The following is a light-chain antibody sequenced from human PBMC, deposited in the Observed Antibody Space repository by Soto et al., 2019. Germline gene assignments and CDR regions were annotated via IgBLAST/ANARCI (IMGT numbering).Light chain of an antibody. J-gene: IGLJ1*01. Sequence: SVLTQPPSVSGAPGQRVTISCTGSSSNIGAGYDVHWYQQLPGTAPKLLIYGNSNRPSGVPDRFSGSKSGTSASLAITGLQSEDEADYYCQSYDSSLSGSIVFGTGTKVTV. CDR1: SSNIGAGYD. CDR2: GNS. CDR3: QSYDSSLSGSIV. V-gene: IGLV1-40*01.